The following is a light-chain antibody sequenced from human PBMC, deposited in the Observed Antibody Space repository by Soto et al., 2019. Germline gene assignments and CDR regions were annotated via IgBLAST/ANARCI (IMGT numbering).Light chain of an antibody. CDR2: EVT. V-gene: IGLV2-23*02. CDR3: SSFAGSSTSWV. J-gene: IGLJ3*02. CDR1: NSDIGNYNI. Sequence: QSALTQPASVSGSPGQSITISCTGTNSDIGNYNIVSWYQQHPDKAPKLIIYEVTKRPSGVSNRFSGSKSGNTASLTISGLQAEDEADYYCSSFAGSSTSWVFGGGTKLTVL.